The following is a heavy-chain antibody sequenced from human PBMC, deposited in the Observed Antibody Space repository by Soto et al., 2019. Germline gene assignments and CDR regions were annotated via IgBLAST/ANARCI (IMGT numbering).Heavy chain of an antibody. Sequence: QVQLQQWGAGLLKPSETLSLTCAVYGGSFSGYYWSWIRQPPGKGLEWIGEINHSGSTNYNPSLKSRVTISVDTSKNQFSLKLSSVTAADTAVYYCASSPRLSGWYDYWGQGTLVTVSS. D-gene: IGHD6-19*01. CDR3: ASSPRLSGWYDY. J-gene: IGHJ4*02. V-gene: IGHV4-34*01. CDR2: INHSGST. CDR1: GGSFSGYY.